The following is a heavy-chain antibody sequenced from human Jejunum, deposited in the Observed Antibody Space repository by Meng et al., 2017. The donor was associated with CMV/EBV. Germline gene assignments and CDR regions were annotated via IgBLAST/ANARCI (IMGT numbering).Heavy chain of an antibody. CDR1: GFSFSDYG. CDR2: IRYDGTKK. J-gene: IGHJ6*02. CDR3: ARDFSYYSLDV. V-gene: IGHV3-33*01. Sequence: CAVSGFSFSDYGMHWVRQAPGKGLEWVAFIRYDGTKKDYGDSVKGRFTISRDNSKNTLYLEMNSLRAEDTALYYCARDFSYYSLDVWGQGTTVTVSS. D-gene: IGHD2/OR15-2a*01.